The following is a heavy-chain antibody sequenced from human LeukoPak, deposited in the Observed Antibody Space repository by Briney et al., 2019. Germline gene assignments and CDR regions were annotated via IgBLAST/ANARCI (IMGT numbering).Heavy chain of an antibody. V-gene: IGHV1-8*01. CDR1: GYTFTSYD. J-gene: IGHJ6*03. Sequence: ASVTVSFTASGYTFTSYDINWVRQATGQGLEWMGWMNPNSGNTGYAQKFQGRVTMTRNTSISTAYMELSSLRSEDTAVYYCARVIRDAMVRGVIYYYYYMDVWGKGTTVTVSS. CDR2: MNPNSGNT. CDR3: ARVIRDAMVRGVIYYYYYMDV. D-gene: IGHD3-10*01.